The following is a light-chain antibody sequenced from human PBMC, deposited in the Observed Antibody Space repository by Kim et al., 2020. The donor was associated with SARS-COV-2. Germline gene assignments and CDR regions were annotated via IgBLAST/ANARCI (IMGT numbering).Light chain of an antibody. Sequence: DIQMTQSPSSLSASVGDRVTITCQASQDISNYLNWYQQKPWKAPKLLIYDASNLETGVPSRFSGSGSGTDFTFTISSLQPEDIATYYCQQYDNLPPLTFGGGTKVDIK. CDR2: DAS. V-gene: IGKV1-33*01. CDR3: QQYDNLPPLT. J-gene: IGKJ4*01. CDR1: QDISNY.